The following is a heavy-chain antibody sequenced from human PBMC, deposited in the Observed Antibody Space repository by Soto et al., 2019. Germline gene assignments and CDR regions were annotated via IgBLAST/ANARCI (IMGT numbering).Heavy chain of an antibody. J-gene: IGHJ4*02. CDR3: ARGYSSSRSKTYYFDY. D-gene: IGHD6-13*01. Sequence: PSETLSLTCTVSGGSVSSSSYSWGRIRQSPGKGLEWIGTIYSSENTYYNPSLLSRVTISVDTSKNEFSVRLGSVTAADTAVYYCARGYSSSRSKTYYFDYWGQGTLVTVSS. CDR2: IYSSENT. CDR1: GGSVSSSSYS. V-gene: IGHV4-39*01.